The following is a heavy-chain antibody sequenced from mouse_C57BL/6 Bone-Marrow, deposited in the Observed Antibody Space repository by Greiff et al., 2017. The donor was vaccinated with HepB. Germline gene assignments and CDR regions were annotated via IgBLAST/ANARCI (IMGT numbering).Heavy chain of an antibody. D-gene: IGHD1-1*01. CDR1: GYTFTDYY. Sequence: EVQLQQSGPELVKPGASVKISCKASGYTFTDYYMNWVKQSHGKSLEWIGDINPNNGGTSYNQKFKGKATLTVDKSSSTAYMELRSLTSEDSAVYYCARWVPNDYYGKGYWGQGTTLTVSS. V-gene: IGHV1-26*01. CDR2: INPNNGGT. CDR3: ARWVPNDYYGKGY. J-gene: IGHJ2*01.